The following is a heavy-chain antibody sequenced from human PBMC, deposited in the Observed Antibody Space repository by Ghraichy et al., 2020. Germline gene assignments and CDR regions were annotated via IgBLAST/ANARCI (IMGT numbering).Heavy chain of an antibody. CDR3: ARDRQPSKWSGMDV. D-gene: IGHD2-8*01. Sequence: VGSLRLSCAASGFTFSNNWMSWVRQAPGKGLEWVANIKHYGSEKFHLDSVKGRFTISRDNAKNSVYLQMNSLRVEDTAVYYCARDRQPSKWSGMDVWGQGTTVTVSS. J-gene: IGHJ6*02. CDR1: GFTFSNNW. V-gene: IGHV3-7*01. CDR2: IKHYGSEK.